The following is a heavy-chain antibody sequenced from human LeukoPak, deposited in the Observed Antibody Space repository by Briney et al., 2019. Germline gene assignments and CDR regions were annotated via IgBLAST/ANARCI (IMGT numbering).Heavy chain of an antibody. CDR1: GYIFSTYL. J-gene: IGHJ4*02. V-gene: IGHV5-51*01. D-gene: IGHD2-8*01. Sequence: GESLKISCKGSGYIFSTYLIGWVRQEPGKGLEWMGIIYPGDSDTRYSPSFQGQVTISADKSISTAYLQWSSLKASDTAMYYCARRYCTNGVCYGYFDYWGQGTLVTVSS. CDR3: ARRYCTNGVCYGYFDY. CDR2: IYPGDSDT.